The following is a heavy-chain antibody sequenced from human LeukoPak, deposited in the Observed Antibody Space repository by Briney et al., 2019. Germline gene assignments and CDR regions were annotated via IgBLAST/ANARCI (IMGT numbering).Heavy chain of an antibody. V-gene: IGHV4-38-2*02. D-gene: IGHD4-17*01. CDR1: GYSISSGYY. J-gene: IGHJ4*02. CDR2: IYHSGST. Sequence: PSETLSLTCTVSGYSISSGYYWGWIRQPPGKGLEWIGSIYHSGSTYYNPSLKSRVTISVDTSKNQFSLKLSSVTAADTAVYYCARDPWAGDYGYGSFDYWGQGTLVTVSS. CDR3: ARDPWAGDYGYGSFDY.